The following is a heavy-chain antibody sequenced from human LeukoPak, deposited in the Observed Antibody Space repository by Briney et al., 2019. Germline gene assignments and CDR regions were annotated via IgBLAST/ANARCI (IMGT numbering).Heavy chain of an antibody. CDR3: ARASSYPGHLSSAYYFDY. CDR1: GFTFSSYA. D-gene: IGHD6-6*01. CDR2: ISYDGSNK. V-gene: IGHV3-30-3*01. J-gene: IGHJ4*02. Sequence: GRSLRLSCAASGFTFSSYAMHWVRQAPGKGLEWVAVISYDGSNKYYADSVKGRFTISRDNSKNTLYLQMNSLRAEDTAVYYCARASSYPGHLSSAYYFDYWGQGTLVTVSS.